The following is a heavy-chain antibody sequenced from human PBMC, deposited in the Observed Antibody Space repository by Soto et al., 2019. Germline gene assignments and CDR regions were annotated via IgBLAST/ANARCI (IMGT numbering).Heavy chain of an antibody. CDR3: ARSGHKETWFAP. J-gene: IGHJ5*02. V-gene: IGHV4-4*07. D-gene: IGHD6-25*01. CDR2: VYSSGSA. Sequence: QVQLQESGPGLVKPSETLSLSCTVSNGSISNYYWNWIRRPAGKGLEWIGRVYSSGSATYTPSLRSRVTMSVDTSKNQISLKLNSVPAAGTAVYYCARSGHKETWFAPWGQGTLVTVPS. CDR1: NGSISNYY.